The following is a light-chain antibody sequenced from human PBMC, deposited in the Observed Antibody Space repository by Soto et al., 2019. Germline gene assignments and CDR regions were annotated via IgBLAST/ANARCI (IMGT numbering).Light chain of an antibody. CDR3: QQYVNWPAYT. J-gene: IGKJ2*01. CDR1: QSVSSN. Sequence: IVMTQSPATLSVSPGERATLSCRASQSVSSNLAWYQQKPGQAPRLLIYGASTRATGIPARFSGSGSGTEFTLAISSLQSEDFAVYYCQQYVNWPAYTFGQGTKLEIK. V-gene: IGKV3-15*01. CDR2: GAS.